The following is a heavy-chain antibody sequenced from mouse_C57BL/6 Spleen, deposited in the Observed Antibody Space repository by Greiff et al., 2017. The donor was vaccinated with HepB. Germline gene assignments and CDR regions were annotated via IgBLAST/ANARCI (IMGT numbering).Heavy chain of an antibody. CDR2: ISYDGSN. CDR3: AREDYGSPYYAMDY. Sequence: VQLKESGPGLVKPSQSLSLTCSVTGYSITSGYYWNWIRQFPGNKLEWMGYISYDGSNNYNPSLKNRISITRDTSKNQFFLKLNSVTTEDTATYYCAREDYGSPYYAMDYWGQGTSVTVSS. J-gene: IGHJ4*01. CDR1: GYSITSGYY. D-gene: IGHD1-1*01. V-gene: IGHV3-6*01.